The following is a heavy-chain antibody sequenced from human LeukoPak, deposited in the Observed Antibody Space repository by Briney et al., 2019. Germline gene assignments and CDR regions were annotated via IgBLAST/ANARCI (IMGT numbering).Heavy chain of an antibody. Sequence: GGSLRLSCAASGFTFSSYGMSWVRQAPGKGLEWVSAISGSGGSTYYADSVKGRFTISRDNSKNTLYLQMNSLRAEDTAVYYCAKTHRMYYYDSSGYNDAFDIWGQGTMVTVSS. CDR3: AKTHRMYYYDSSGYNDAFDI. D-gene: IGHD3-22*01. J-gene: IGHJ3*02. V-gene: IGHV3-23*01. CDR1: GFTFSSYG. CDR2: ISGSGGST.